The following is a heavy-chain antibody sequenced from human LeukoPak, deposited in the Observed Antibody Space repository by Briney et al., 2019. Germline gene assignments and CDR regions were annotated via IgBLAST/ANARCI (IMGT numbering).Heavy chain of an antibody. V-gene: IGHV4-59*08. CDR2: IYYSGST. D-gene: IGHD3-22*01. CDR3: ARHPEAYYYDSSGYFDY. Sequence: SETLSLTCTVSGGSISSYYWSWIRQPPGKGLEWIGYIYYSGSTNYNPSLKSRVTISVDTSKNQFSLKLSSVTAADTAAYYCARHPEAYYYDSSGYFDYWGQGTLVTVSS. CDR1: GGSISSYY. J-gene: IGHJ4*02.